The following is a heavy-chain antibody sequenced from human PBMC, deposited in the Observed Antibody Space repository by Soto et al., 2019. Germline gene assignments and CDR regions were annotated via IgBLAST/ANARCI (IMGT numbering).Heavy chain of an antibody. CDR3: ARGRYCLTGRCFPNWFDS. CDR2: IYKSATT. Sequence: SETLSLTCSVSGDSISSVDYFWAWSRQPPGQALEYIGYIYKSATTYYNPSFESRVAISLDTSKSQFSLNVTSVTAADTAVYFCARGRYCLTGRCFPNWFDSWGQGTLVTVSS. CDR1: GDSISSVDYF. V-gene: IGHV4-30-4*01. D-gene: IGHD2-15*01. J-gene: IGHJ5*01.